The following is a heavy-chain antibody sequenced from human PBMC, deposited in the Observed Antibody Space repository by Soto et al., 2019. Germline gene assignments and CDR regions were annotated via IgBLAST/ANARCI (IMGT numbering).Heavy chain of an antibody. Sequence: EVQLLESGGGLVQPGGSLRLSCAASGFTFSSYAMSWVRQAPGKGLEWVSAISGSGGSTYYADSVKGRFTISRDNSKNPQYLQINSQRAEDTAVYYCAKDRYYYDRRDAFDIWGQGTMVTVSS. CDR1: GFTFSSYA. V-gene: IGHV3-23*01. J-gene: IGHJ3*02. D-gene: IGHD3-22*01. CDR3: AKDRYYYDRRDAFDI. CDR2: ISGSGGST.